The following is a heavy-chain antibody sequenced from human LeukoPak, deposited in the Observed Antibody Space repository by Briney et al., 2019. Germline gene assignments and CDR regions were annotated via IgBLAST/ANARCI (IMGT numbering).Heavy chain of an antibody. J-gene: IGHJ4*02. CDR1: GYRFTSYW. Sequence: GESLQISCQGSGYRFTSYWIGWVRQVPGKGLEWMGIIYPGDSDTRYSPSFQGQVTISADKSISTAYLQWSSLKASDTAMYYCARPIVGATTVFDYWGQGTLVTVSS. CDR2: IYPGDSDT. CDR3: ARPIVGATTVFDY. D-gene: IGHD1-26*01. V-gene: IGHV5-51*01.